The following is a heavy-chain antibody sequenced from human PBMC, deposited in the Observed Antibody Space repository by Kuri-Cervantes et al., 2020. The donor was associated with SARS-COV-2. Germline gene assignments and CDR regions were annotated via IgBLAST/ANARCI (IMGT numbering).Heavy chain of an antibody. D-gene: IGHD6-19*01. CDR1: GYTFTGYY. CDR2: IIPILGTA. Sequence: SVKVSCKASGYTFTGYYMHWVRQATGQGLEWMGRIIPILGTANYAQKFQGRVTITADKSTSTAYMELSSLRSEDTAVYYCAPYGGERIAVAGWGQGTLVTVSS. J-gene: IGHJ4*02. V-gene: IGHV1-69*08. CDR3: APYGGERIAVAG.